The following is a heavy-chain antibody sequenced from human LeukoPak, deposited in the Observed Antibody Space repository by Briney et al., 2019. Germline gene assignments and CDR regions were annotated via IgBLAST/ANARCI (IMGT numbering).Heavy chain of an antibody. D-gene: IGHD5-18*01. CDR3: TRDLGVDTTMIFFDY. V-gene: IGHV1-18*01. CDR1: GYTFTSFG. J-gene: IGHJ4*02. CDR2: SSAYNGNT. Sequence: ASVKVSCKASGYTFTSFGISWVRQAPGQGLEWVGWSSAYNGNTNYAQKFKGRVTMTTATSTSTAYMEVRSLRSDDTAVYYCTRDLGVDTTMIFFDYCGQGSLVTVSS.